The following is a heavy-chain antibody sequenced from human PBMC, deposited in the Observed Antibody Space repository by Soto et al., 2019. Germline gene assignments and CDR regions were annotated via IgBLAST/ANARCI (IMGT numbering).Heavy chain of an antibody. J-gene: IGHJ6*02. CDR3: AREGDSFSITIFGVAKQGMDV. V-gene: IGHV1-2*02. Sequence: GASVKVSCKASGYTFTGYYMHWVRQAPGQGLEWMGWINPNSGGTNYAQKFQGRVTMTRDTSISTAYMELSRLRSDDTAVYYCAREGDSFSITIFGVAKQGMDVWGQGTTVTVSS. CDR1: GYTFTGYY. D-gene: IGHD3-3*01. CDR2: INPNSGGT.